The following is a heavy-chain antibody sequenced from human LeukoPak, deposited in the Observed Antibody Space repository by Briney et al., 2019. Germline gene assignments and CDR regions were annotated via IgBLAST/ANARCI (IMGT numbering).Heavy chain of an antibody. CDR1: YGALSGYY. J-gene: IGHJ6*03. D-gene: IGHD3-3*01. CDR2: IHHSGAS. Sequence: PSETLSLTCAVHYGALSGYYWTWIRPPPGKGLEWIGEIHHSGASNYNASLKSRVAISLDTSKNQFSLQLTSMTAADTAVYYCGLGVTIFRYMDVWGKGTTVTVSS. V-gene: IGHV4-34*01. CDR3: GLGVTIFRYMDV.